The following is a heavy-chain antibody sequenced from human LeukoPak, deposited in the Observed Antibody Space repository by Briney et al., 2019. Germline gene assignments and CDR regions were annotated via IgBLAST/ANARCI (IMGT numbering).Heavy chain of an antibody. CDR1: GYTFTSYG. CDR2: ISAYNGNT. V-gene: IGHV1-18*01. J-gene: IGHJ4*02. CDR3: ARDHRRYSSSWYDRGYFDC. Sequence: ASVKVSCKASGYTFTSYGISWVRQAPGQGLEWMGWISAYNGNTNYAQKLQGRVTMTTDTSTSTAYMELRSLRSDDTAVYYCARDHRRYSSSWYDRGYFDCWGQGTLVTVSS. D-gene: IGHD6-13*01.